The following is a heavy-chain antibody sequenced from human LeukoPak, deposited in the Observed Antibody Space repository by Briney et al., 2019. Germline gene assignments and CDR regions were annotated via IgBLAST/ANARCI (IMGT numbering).Heavy chain of an antibody. V-gene: IGHV3-49*04. CDR2: IRSKTYRGTT. D-gene: IGHD3-10*01. CDR1: GFTFSSYA. Sequence: GGSLRLSCAASGFTFSSYAMSWVRQAPGKGLEWVGFIRSKTYRGTTEYAASVKGRFTISRDDSKNIAYLQMNSLKTEDTAVYYCSREGSLRGVGVSWGQGTLVTVSS. J-gene: IGHJ4*02. CDR3: SREGSLRGVGVS.